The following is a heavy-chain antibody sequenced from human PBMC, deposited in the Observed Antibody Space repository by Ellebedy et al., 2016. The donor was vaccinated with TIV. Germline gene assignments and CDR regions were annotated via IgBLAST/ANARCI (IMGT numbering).Heavy chain of an antibody. CDR3: ARWNEGFDY. Sequence: MPSETLSLTCTVSGGSISGYYWGWIGQPPGKGLEWFGYIYYSWITDYNPSLRGRVIISVDTSKNQLSLKLSSVTAADAAMYYCARWNEGFDYWGQGTLVTVSS. V-gene: IGHV4-59*08. D-gene: IGHD1-1*01. CDR1: GGSISGYY. CDR2: IYYSWIT. J-gene: IGHJ4*02.